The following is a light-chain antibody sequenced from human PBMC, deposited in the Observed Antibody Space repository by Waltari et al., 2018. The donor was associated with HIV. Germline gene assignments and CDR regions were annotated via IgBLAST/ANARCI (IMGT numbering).Light chain of an antibody. CDR2: SAS. J-gene: IGKJ3*01. CDR3: QQSYESPFN. Sequence: DMHLTQAPSSLSASLGVTVVFTCRASQAISTYLNWYQQRAGKAPVLLVYSASTLQSGVPSRFRGSGSGRDFTLSISGLQPEDFATYFCQQSYESPFNFGPGTK. CDR1: QAISTY. V-gene: IGKV1-39*01.